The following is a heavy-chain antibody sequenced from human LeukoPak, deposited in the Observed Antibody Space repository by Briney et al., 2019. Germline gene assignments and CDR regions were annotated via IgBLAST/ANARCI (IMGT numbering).Heavy chain of an antibody. CDR2: IRQDGSEK. CDR3: AMENRSTSCCFDY. J-gene: IGHJ4*02. Sequence: PGGSLRLSCAASGFTFSSYWMSWVRQAPGKGLEWVANIRQDGSEKYYVDSVKGQFTIPRDNAKNSLYLQMTSLRAEDTAVYYCAMENRSTSCCFDYWGQGTLVTVSS. CDR1: GFTFSSYW. V-gene: IGHV3-7*04. D-gene: IGHD2-2*01.